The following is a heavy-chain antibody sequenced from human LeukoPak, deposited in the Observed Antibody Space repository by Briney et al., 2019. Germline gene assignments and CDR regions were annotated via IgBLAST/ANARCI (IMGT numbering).Heavy chain of an antibody. J-gene: IGHJ5*02. CDR1: GGSISSYY. V-gene: IGHV4-59*01. CDR2: IHYSGST. Sequence: SGTLSLTCTVSGGSISSYYWSWIRQPPGKGLEWIGYIHYSGSTHYNPSPKSRVTISVDTSKNQVSLKLRSDDTAVYYCARDQLSRGVWFDPWGQGTLVTVSS. D-gene: IGHD1-1*01. CDR3: ARDQLSRGVWFDP.